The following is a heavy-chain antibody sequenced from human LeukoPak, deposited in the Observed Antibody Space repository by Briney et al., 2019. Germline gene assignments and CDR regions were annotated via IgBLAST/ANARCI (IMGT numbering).Heavy chain of an antibody. V-gene: IGHV1-18*01. D-gene: IGHD2-2*01. J-gene: IGHJ4*02. CDR1: GYTFTSYG. CDR2: ISGYNGNT. Sequence: ASVKGSCKASGYTFTSYGISWVRQAPGQGLEWMGWISGYNGNTQYTQKFQGRVTMTTDSSTSTADMELRSLRSDDTAVYYCARTGGDCSTTGCYPYYFDYWGQGILVAVSS. CDR3: ARTGGDCSTTGCYPYYFDY.